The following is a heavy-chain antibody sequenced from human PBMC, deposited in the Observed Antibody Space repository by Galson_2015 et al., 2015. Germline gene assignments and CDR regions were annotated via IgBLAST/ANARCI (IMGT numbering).Heavy chain of an antibody. CDR1: EFTLSSYY. CDR2: ISTTATYL. J-gene: IGHJ4*02. D-gene: IGHD3-3*01. V-gene: IGHV3-21*01. Sequence: SLKLSCAASEFTLSSYYMSWVRQAPGKGLEWVSSISTTATYLYYADSVKGRFTISRDNAKNSLYLQMNSLGAEDTAVYYCARQILDYDFWSGYYPTNFDYWGQGTLVTVSS. CDR3: ARQILDYDFWSGYYPTNFDY.